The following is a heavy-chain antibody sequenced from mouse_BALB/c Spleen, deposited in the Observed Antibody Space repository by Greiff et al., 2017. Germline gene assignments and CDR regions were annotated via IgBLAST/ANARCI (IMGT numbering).Heavy chain of an antibody. CDR1: GFNIKDYY. Sequence: VHVKQSGAELVRSGASVKLSCTASGFNIKDYYMHWVKQRPEQGLEWIGWIDPENGDTEYAPKFQGKATMTADTSSNTAYLQLSSLTSEDTAVYYCNAGAYYGNYAAMDYWGQGTSVTVSS. J-gene: IGHJ4*01. V-gene: IGHV14-4*02. D-gene: IGHD2-10*01. CDR3: NAGAYYGNYAAMDY. CDR2: IDPENGDT.